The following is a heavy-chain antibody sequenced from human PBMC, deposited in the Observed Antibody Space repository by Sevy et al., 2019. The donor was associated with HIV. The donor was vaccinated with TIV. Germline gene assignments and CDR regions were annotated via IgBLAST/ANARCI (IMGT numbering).Heavy chain of an antibody. CDR3: ARGYGDYFAFDI. CDR1: GFTFSSYA. D-gene: IGHD4-17*01. Sequence: GSLRLSCAASGFTFSSYAMHWVRQAPGKGLEWVAVISYDGSNKYYADSVKGRFTISRDNSKNTLYLQMNSLRAEDKAVYYCARGYGDYFAFDIWGQGTMVTVSS. V-gene: IGHV3-30*04. J-gene: IGHJ3*02. CDR2: ISYDGSNK.